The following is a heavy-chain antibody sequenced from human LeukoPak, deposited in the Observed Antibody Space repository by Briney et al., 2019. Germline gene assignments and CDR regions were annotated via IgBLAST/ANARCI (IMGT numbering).Heavy chain of an antibody. V-gene: IGHV3-20*04. J-gene: IGHJ4*02. CDR3: ARRVGGGAPYYFDY. Sequence: GGSLRLSCAASGFTFDDYGMSWVRQVPGKGLEWVSGIEWNGGSTAYADSVKGRFTISRDNAKNTLYLQMNSLRAEDTAVYYCARRVGGGAPYYFDYWGQGTLVTVSS. CDR2: IEWNGGST. CDR1: GFTFDDYG. D-gene: IGHD1-26*01.